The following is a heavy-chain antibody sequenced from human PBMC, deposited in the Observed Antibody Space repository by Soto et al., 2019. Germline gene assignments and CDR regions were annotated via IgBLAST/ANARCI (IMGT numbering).Heavy chain of an antibody. D-gene: IGHD5-18*01. CDR3: ARNPVDTYTNYCSDP. Sequence: XGTLSLTCSVSGDSVSSGDYYWSWIRQPPGKGLEWIGHVYFSGSTNYIPSLKSRLTMSVDTAKNQFSLKLNSVTAADTAVYYCARNPVDTYTNYCSDPWGQGTQVTVSS. V-gene: IGHV4-61*08. CDR2: VYFSGST. CDR1: GDSVSSGDYY. J-gene: IGHJ5*02.